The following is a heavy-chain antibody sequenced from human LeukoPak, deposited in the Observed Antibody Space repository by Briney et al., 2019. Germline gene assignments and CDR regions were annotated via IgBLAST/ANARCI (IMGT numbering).Heavy chain of an antibody. Sequence: GGSLRLSCAASGFTFDDYAMHWVRQAPGKGLERVSGISWNSGSIAYADSVKGRFTISRDNAKNSLYLQMNSLRAEDTALYYCAKGRAAGNSYDMDVWGQGTTVTVSS. CDR1: GFTFDDYA. D-gene: IGHD6-19*01. CDR3: AKGRAAGNSYDMDV. CDR2: ISWNSGSI. V-gene: IGHV3-9*01. J-gene: IGHJ6*02.